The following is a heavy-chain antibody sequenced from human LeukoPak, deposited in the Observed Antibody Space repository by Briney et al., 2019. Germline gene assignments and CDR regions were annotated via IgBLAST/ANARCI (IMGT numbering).Heavy chain of an antibody. CDR2: INPNSGGT. J-gene: IGHJ5*02. CDR3: AQSPRIAAAGSWFDP. Sequence: ASVKVSCKASGYTFTSYYMHWVRQAPGQGLEWMGWINPNSGGTNYAQKFQGRVTMTRDTSISTAYMELSRLRSDDTAVYYCAQSPRIAAAGSWFDPWGQGTLVTVSS. D-gene: IGHD6-13*01. V-gene: IGHV1-2*02. CDR1: GYTFTSYY.